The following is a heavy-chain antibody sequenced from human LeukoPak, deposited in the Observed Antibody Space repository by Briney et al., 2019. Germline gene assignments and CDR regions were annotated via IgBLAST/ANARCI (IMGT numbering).Heavy chain of an antibody. Sequence: ASVKVSCKASGGTFSSYAISWVRQAPGQGLEWMGWISAYNGNTNYAQKLQGRVTMTTDTSTSTAYMELRSLRSDDTAVYYCARTGKDGDYFDYWGQGTLVTVSS. CDR3: ARTGKDGDYFDY. CDR2: ISAYNGNT. J-gene: IGHJ4*02. D-gene: IGHD3-10*01. CDR1: GGTFSSYA. V-gene: IGHV1-18*01.